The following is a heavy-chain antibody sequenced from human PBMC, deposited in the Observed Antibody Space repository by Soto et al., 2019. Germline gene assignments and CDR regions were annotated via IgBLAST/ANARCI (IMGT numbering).Heavy chain of an antibody. V-gene: IGHV4-31*03. Sequence: SETLSLTCTVSGESINGGGYYWTWIRQQPGKGLEWIGYIYYSGITFYNPSLKSRVGLSVDTSKNQFSLNLKSVTAADTAVYYCARDTQGGLGGFDIWGQGTTVTVSS. J-gene: IGHJ3*02. CDR1: GESINGGGYY. CDR3: ARDTQGGLGGFDI. CDR2: IYYSGIT. D-gene: IGHD2-15*01.